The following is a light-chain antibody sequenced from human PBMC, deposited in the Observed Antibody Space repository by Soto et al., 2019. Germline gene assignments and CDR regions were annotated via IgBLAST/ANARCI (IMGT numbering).Light chain of an antibody. CDR1: QTISSW. J-gene: IGKJ1*01. CDR3: QHYNSYSEA. CDR2: KAS. V-gene: IGKV1-5*03. Sequence: DVQMPQTPSTLSGSVGDRVTITCRASQTISSWLAWYQQKPGKAPKLLIYKASTLKSGVPSRFSGSGSGTEFTLTISSLQPDDFATYYCQHYNSYSEAFGQ.